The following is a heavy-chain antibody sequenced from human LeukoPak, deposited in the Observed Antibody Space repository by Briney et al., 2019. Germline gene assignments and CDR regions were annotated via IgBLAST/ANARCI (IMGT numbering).Heavy chain of an antibody. CDR3: ARDPGAAGLNYYYGMDV. V-gene: IGHV1-18*01. Sequence: ASVKVSCKASGYTFTSYGISWVRQAPGQGLEWMGWISAYNGNTNYAQKLQGRVTMTTDTSTSTAYMELRSLRSDDTAVYYCARDPGAAGLNYYYGMDVWGQGTTVTVSS. CDR2: ISAYNGNT. J-gene: IGHJ6*02. CDR1: GYTFTSYG. D-gene: IGHD6-13*01.